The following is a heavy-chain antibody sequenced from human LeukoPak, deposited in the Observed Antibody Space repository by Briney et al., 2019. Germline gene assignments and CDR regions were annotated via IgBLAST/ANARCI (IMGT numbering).Heavy chain of an antibody. J-gene: IGHJ5*02. CDR1: GFTFDDYA. D-gene: IGHD3-16*02. CDR2: ISWNSGSI. V-gene: IGHV3-9*01. Sequence: GGSLRLSCAASGFTFDDYAMHWVRQAPGKGLEWVSGISWNSGSIGYADSVKGRCTISRDNAKNSLYLQMNSLRAEDTALYYCVRYDYVWGSYHPWGQGTLVTVSS. CDR3: VRYDYVWGSYHP.